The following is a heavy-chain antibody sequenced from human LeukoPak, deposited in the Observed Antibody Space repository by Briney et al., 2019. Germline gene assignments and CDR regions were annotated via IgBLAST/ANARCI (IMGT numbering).Heavy chain of an antibody. V-gene: IGHV3-21*01. J-gene: IGHJ6*03. CDR2: ISSSSSYK. Sequence: GGSLRLSCAASGFTFSSYSMNWVRQAPGKGLEWVSSISSSSSYKYYADSVKGRFTISRDNAKNSLYLQMNSLRAEDTAVYYCARFSKMDTAMGYYFYYMDVWGKGTTVTVSS. CDR3: ARFSKMDTAMGYYFYYMDV. CDR1: GFTFSSYS. D-gene: IGHD5-18*01.